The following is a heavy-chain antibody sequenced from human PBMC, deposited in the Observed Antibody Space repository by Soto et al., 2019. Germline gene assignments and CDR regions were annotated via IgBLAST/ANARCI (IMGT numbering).Heavy chain of an antibody. V-gene: IGHV1-2*04. CDR2: INPNSGGT. D-gene: IGHD6-13*01. J-gene: IGHJ6*02. CDR1: GYTFTGYY. CDR3: ARDGVAAAGIYYYYGMDV. Sequence: GASVKVSCKASGYTFTGYYMHWVRQAPGQGLEWMGWINPNSGGTNYAQKFQGWVTMTRDTSISTAYMELSRLRSDDTAVYYCARDGVAAAGIYYYYGMDVWGQGTTVTVSS.